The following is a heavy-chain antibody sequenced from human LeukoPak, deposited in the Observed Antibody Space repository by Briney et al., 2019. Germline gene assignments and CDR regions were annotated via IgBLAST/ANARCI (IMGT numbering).Heavy chain of an antibody. D-gene: IGHD5-24*01. CDR1: GGSISSYY. V-gene: IGHV4-59*01. Sequence: SETLSLTCTVSGGSISSYYWSWIRQPPGKGLEWIGYIYYSGSTNYSPSLKSRVTISVDTSKNQFSLKLSSVTAADTAVYYCARVGGYNSPFVYWGQGTLVTVSS. CDR2: IYYSGST. J-gene: IGHJ4*02. CDR3: ARVGGYNSPFVY.